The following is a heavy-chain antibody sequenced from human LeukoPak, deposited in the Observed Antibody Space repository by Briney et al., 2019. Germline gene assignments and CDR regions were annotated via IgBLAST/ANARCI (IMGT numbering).Heavy chain of an antibody. CDR3: ATDIVVVPAANDAFEI. CDR1: VGTFSSYA. CDR2: IIPIFGTA. V-gene: IGHV1-69*05. D-gene: IGHD2-2*01. J-gene: IGHJ3*02. Sequence: SVTVSCKASVGTFSSYAISWVRQAPGQGLEWMGGIIPIFGTANYAQKFQGRVTITTDESTSTAYMELSSLRSEDTAVYYCATDIVVVPAANDAFEIWGQGTMVTVSS.